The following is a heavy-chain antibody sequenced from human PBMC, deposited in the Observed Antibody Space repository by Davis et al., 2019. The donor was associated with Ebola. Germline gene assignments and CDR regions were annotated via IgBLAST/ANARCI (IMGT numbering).Heavy chain of an antibody. CDR2: IDWDDDK. CDR1: GGSISSYYW. D-gene: IGHD6-6*01. V-gene: IGHV2-70*12. CDR3: AHRRTLIAARKTYDAFDI. J-gene: IGHJ3*02. Sequence: TLSLTCTVSGGSISSYYWSWIRQPPGKALEWLARIDWDDDKYYSTSLKTRLTISKDTSKNQVVLTMTNMDPVDTATYYCAHRRTLIAARKTYDAFDIWGQGTMVTVSS.